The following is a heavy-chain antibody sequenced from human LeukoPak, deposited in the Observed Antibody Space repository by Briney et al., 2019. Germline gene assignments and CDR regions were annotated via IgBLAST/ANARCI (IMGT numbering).Heavy chain of an antibody. CDR2: IYYSGST. CDR1: GGSISSYY. CDR3: ARGRWCSGGSCYPRTTYYFDY. Sequence: SETLSLTCTVSGGSISSYYWSWIRQPPGKGLEWIGYIYYSGSTNYNPSLKSRVTISVDTSKNQFSLKLSSVTAADTAVYYCARGRWCSGGSCYPRTTYYFDYWGQGTLVTVSS. D-gene: IGHD2-15*01. J-gene: IGHJ4*02. V-gene: IGHV4-59*12.